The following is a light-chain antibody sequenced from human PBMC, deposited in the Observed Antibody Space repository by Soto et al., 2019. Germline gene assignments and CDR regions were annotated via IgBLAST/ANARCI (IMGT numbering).Light chain of an antibody. V-gene: IGLV1-44*01. CDR3: PAWDDTLKRYG. Sequence: QSVLTQPPSASETPGQTVSISCSGSNSNIASNTVNWYQHLPGTAPKLLIYYNNQRPSGVPDRFSGSKSGTPASLAISGLQSEDESDYYCPAWDDTLKRYGFGTGSKVTVL. J-gene: IGLJ1*01. CDR2: YNN. CDR1: NSNIASNT.